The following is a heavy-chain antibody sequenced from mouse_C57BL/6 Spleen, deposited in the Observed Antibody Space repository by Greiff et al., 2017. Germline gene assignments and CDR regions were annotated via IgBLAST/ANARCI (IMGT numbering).Heavy chain of an antibody. CDR2: IHPNSGST. CDR1: GYTFTSYW. J-gene: IGHJ2*01. D-gene: IGHD1-1*01. CDR3: ARKHYYGLTYYFDY. Sequence: QVQLKQPGAELVKPGASVKLSCKASGYTFTSYWMHWVKQRPGQGLEWIGMIHPNSGSTNYNEKFKSKATLTVDKSSSTAYMQLSSLTSEDSAVYYCARKHYYGLTYYFDYWGQGTTLTVSS. V-gene: IGHV1-64*01.